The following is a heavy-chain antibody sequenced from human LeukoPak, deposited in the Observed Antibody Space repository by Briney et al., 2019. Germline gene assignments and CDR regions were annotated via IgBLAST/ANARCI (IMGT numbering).Heavy chain of an antibody. CDR2: IYTSGST. CDR1: GGSIDSYH. J-gene: IGHJ4*02. CDR3: ARLLRSGYYYDSSGYIDY. V-gene: IGHV4-4*07. D-gene: IGHD3-22*01. Sequence: PSETLSLTCTVSGGSIDSYHWSWIRHPAGRGLEWIGRIYTSGSTNYNPSLKSRVTISVDTSKNQFSLKLSSVTAADTAVYYCARLLRSGYYYDSSGYIDYWGQGTLVTVSS.